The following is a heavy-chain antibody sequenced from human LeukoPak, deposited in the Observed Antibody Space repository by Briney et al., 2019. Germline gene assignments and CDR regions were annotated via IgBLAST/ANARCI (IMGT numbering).Heavy chain of an antibody. CDR3: AKDYLTFGIFSN. CDR2: ISSSSSYI. V-gene: IGHV3-21*04. J-gene: IGHJ4*02. D-gene: IGHD3-9*01. CDR1: GFTFSSYS. Sequence: PGGSLRLSCAASGFTFSSYSMNWVRQAPGKGLEWVSSISSSSSYIYYADSVKGRFTISRDNSKNTLYLQMNSLRAEDTAVYYCAKDYLTFGIFSNWGQGTLVTVSS.